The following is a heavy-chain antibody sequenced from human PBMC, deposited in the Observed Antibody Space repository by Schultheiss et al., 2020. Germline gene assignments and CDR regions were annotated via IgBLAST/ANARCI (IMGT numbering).Heavy chain of an antibody. CDR1: GFTFSSYA. V-gene: IGHV3-30*04. Sequence: GGSLRLSCAPSGFTFSSYAMHWVRQAPGKGLEWVAVISYDGSNKYYADSVKGRFTISRDNSKNTLYLQMNSLRAEDTAVYYCARMEGTMIVIYWGQGTLVTVSS. CDR3: ARMEGTMIVIY. CDR2: ISYDGSNK. J-gene: IGHJ4*02. D-gene: IGHD3-22*01.